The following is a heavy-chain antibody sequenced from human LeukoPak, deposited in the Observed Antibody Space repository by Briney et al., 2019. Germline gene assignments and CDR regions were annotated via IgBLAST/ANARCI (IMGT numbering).Heavy chain of an antibody. J-gene: IGHJ4*02. V-gene: IGHV3-30*04. CDR3: ARVAYSGSYYAAY. CDR2: ISFDGSNI. Sequence: PGGSLRLSCAASGFIFSNYAMHWVRQAPGKGLDWVAVISFDGSNIYYADSVKGRFTISRDNAKNSLYLQMNSLRAEDTAVYYCARVAYSGSYYAAYWGQGTLVTVSS. D-gene: IGHD1-26*01. CDR1: GFIFSNYA.